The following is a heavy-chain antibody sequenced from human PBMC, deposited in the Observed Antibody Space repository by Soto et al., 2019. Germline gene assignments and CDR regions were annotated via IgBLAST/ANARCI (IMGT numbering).Heavy chain of an antibody. CDR3: ARGGGSHYYYYGMDV. CDR2: ISAYNGNT. CDR1: GYPLTSYG. D-gene: IGHD2-15*01. J-gene: IGHJ6*02. V-gene: IGHV1-18*04. Sequence: XSVKVACKASGYPLTSYGIIWVRQAPGQGLEWMGWISAYNGNTNYAQKLQGRVTMTTDTSTSTAYMELRSLRSDDTAVYYCARGGGSHYYYYGMDVWGQGTTVTVSS.